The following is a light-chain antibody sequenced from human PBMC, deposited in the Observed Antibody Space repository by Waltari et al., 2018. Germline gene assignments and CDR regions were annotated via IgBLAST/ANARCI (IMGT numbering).Light chain of an antibody. CDR1: SPNIGSNP. Sequence: QSVLTQPPSASGTPGQRVTLPCSGSSPNIGSNPVNWYQQLPGTAPKLLIYSNNQRPSGVPDRFSGSKSGTSASLAISGLQSEDEADYYCAAWDDSLNGVVFGGGTKLTVL. J-gene: IGLJ2*01. CDR2: SNN. CDR3: AAWDDSLNGVV. V-gene: IGLV1-44*01.